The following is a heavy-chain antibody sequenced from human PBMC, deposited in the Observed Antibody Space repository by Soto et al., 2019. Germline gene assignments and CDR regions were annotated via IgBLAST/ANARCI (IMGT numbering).Heavy chain of an antibody. D-gene: IGHD3-16*01. Sequence: QVQLVQSRAEVKKPGASVKVSCKASGYTFTNYGINWVRQAPGQGLEWMGWISAYNGHTNDAQKTQARVTMTTAPSTSTASMELRSLRSDDTAVYYCLRAAGEISSPFDYWGQGTLVTVSS. V-gene: IGHV1-18*01. J-gene: IGHJ4*02. CDR1: GYTFTNYG. CDR3: LRAAGEISSPFDY. CDR2: ISAYNGHT.